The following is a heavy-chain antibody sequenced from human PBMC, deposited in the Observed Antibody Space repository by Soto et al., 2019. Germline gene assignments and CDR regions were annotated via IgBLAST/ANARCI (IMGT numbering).Heavy chain of an antibody. J-gene: IGHJ6*02. Sequence: SETVSLTCTVSGGSINYSYWTWIRQPPGKGLEWIGYISYTGSANYNASLKSRLTISVDTSKNQFSLKLSSVTAADTALYYCARVNYGDYYNGMHVWGQGTTVTVSS. D-gene: IGHD4-17*01. V-gene: IGHV4-59*01. CDR1: GGSINYSY. CDR2: ISYTGSA. CDR3: ARVNYGDYYNGMHV.